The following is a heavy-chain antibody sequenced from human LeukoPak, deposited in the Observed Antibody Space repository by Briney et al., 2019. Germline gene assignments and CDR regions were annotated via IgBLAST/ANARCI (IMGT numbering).Heavy chain of an antibody. CDR1: GATFSSYA. CDR2: IIPIFGTA. Sequence: TVKLSCKASGATFSSYAISWVRQAPGQGLEWMGGIIPIFGTANYAQKFQGRVTITADESTSTAYMELSSLRSEDTAVYYCARVGSYGPYYFDYWGQGTLVTVSS. CDR3: ARVGSYGPYYFDY. D-gene: IGHD5-18*01. V-gene: IGHV1-69*13. J-gene: IGHJ4*02.